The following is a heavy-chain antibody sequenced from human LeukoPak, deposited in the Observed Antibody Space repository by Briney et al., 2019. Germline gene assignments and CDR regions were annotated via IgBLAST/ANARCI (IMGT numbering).Heavy chain of an antibody. V-gene: IGHV5-51*01. CDR2: IYPGDSDT. D-gene: IGHD2-21*02. CDR3: ARQYGLPYDY. CDR1: GYTFSSSW. Sequence: GESLKISCKGSGYTFSSSWIGWVRQIPGKGLEWMGIIYPGDSDTRYSPSFQGQVTISADKSINTAYLQWSSLKATDTGMYSCARQYGLPYDYWGQGTLVTVSS. J-gene: IGHJ4*02.